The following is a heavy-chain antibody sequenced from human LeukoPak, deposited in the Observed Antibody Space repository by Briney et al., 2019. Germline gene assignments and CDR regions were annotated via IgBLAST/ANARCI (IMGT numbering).Heavy chain of an antibody. CDR3: ARASAATSLWFDP. CDR1: GFTFSSYE. V-gene: IGHV3-48*03. J-gene: IGHJ5*02. CDR2: ISSSGSTI. Sequence: GGSLRLSCAASGFTFSSYEMNWVRQAPGKGLEWVSYISSSGSTIYYAESVKGRFTISRDNAKNSLYLQMNSLRAEDTAVYYCARASAATSLWFDPWGQGTLVTVSS. D-gene: IGHD2-15*01.